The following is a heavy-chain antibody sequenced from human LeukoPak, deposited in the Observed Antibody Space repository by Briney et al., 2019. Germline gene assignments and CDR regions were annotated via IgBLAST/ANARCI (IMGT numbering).Heavy chain of an antibody. V-gene: IGHV3-53*01. D-gene: IGHD2-2*01. J-gene: IGHJ6*02. CDR3: ASLGYCSSTSCYDYYYYGMDV. CDR1: GFTVRNKY. Sequence: PGGSLRLSCAASGFTVRNKYMTWIRQAPGRGLEWVSVIYGGGQTNYVDSVKGRFIISRDDSKNTLYLQMNSLRADDTAVYYCASLGYCSSTSCYDYYYYGMDVWGQGTTVTVSS. CDR2: IYGGGQT.